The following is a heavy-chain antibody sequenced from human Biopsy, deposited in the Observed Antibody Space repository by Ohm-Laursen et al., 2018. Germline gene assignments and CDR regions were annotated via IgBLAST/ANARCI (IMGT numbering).Heavy chain of an antibody. J-gene: IGHJ4*02. CDR1: GGSFSGTY. D-gene: IGHD3-3*01. Sequence: GTLSLTCVVSGGSFSGTYWSWIRQTPGQGLEWIGEINHSGSIKYNPSFESRVTISVDTSKNQFSLNLFSVTAADAARYFCARGEYYAYWSGARKLNYFDYWGQGTLVIVSS. CDR2: INHSGSI. V-gene: IGHV4-34*01. CDR3: ARGEYYAYWSGARKLNYFDY.